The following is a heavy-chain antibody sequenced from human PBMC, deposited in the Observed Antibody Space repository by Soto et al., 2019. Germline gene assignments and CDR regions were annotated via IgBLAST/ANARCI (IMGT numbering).Heavy chain of an antibody. D-gene: IGHD3-22*01. CDR1: GGSISGYY. CDR3: ARLGGYYQAFDS. J-gene: IGHJ4*02. Sequence: SETLSLTCTVSGGSISGYYWSWIRQPPGKGLEWIGYIYYTGTTKYNPSLKSRVTTSVDSSKNQFSLKLDSVTAADTAVYYCARLGGYYQAFDSWGQGTLVTVSS. V-gene: IGHV4-59*08. CDR2: IYYTGTT.